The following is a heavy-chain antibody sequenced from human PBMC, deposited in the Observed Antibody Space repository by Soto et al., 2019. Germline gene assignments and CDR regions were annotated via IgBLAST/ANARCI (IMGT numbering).Heavy chain of an antibody. CDR2: INAGNGNT. CDR1: GYTFTSYA. J-gene: IGHJ5*02. V-gene: IGHV1-3*01. CDR3: ARDRGITIFGVVP. D-gene: IGHD3-3*01. Sequence: QVRLVQSGAEVKKPGASVKVSCKASGYTFTSYAMHWVRQAPGQRLEWMGWINAGNGNTKYSQKFQGRVTITRGTSASTAYMELSSLRSEDTAVYYCARDRGITIFGVVPWGQGTLVTVSS.